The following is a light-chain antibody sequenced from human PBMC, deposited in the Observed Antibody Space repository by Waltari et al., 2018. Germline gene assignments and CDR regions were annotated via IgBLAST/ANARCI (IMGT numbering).Light chain of an antibody. V-gene: IGKV3-20*01. CDR1: QGVRSNY. Sequence: EIVLTQSPGTLSLSPGERVTLSCRASQGVRSNYLAWYQQKPGQAPRLLIYGASSRATGIPDRFSGSGSGTDFTLTVTRLEPEDFAVYYCQQYGSSPLTFGGGTKVEIK. CDR2: GAS. CDR3: QQYGSSPLT. J-gene: IGKJ4*01.